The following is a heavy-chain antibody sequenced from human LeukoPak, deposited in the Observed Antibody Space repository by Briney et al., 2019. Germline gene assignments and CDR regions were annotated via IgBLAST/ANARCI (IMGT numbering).Heavy chain of an antibody. CDR3: ARVLDKGDEILTGYN. CDR1: GYTFTSYG. J-gene: IGHJ4*02. Sequence: ASVKVSCKASGYTFTSYGISWVRQAPGQGFEWMGWISAYNGNTNYAQKLQGRVTMTTDTSTSTAYMELRSLRSDDTAVYYCARVLDKGDEILTGYNWGQGTLVTVSS. CDR2: ISAYNGNT. V-gene: IGHV1-18*01. D-gene: IGHD3-9*01.